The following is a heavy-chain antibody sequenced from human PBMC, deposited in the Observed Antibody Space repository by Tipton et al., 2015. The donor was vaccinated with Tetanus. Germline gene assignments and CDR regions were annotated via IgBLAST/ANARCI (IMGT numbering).Heavy chain of an antibody. V-gene: IGHV3-43*01. Sequence: AASGFVLDDYTMHWVRQAPGQGLEWVSMITWRSSSSTYVDSVKGRFTISRDNSKNSLLLQMNSLGVEDTAVYYCVKEKSGYYDSSGYYRYFDYWGQGTLVTVSS. J-gene: IGHJ4*02. CDR3: VKEKSGYYDSSGYYRYFDY. CDR1: GFVLDDYT. CDR2: ITWRSSSS. D-gene: IGHD3-22*01.